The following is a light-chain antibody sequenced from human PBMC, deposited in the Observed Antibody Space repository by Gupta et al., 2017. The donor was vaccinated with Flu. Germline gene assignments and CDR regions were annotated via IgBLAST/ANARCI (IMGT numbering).Light chain of an antibody. Sequence: EIVLTQSPGTLSLSPGERATLSCRASQKIANYLAWYQQIPGQAPRLLIYDASKRATGIPARFSGSGSGTDFTLTISSLEPEDFALYYCQQRVNWPRTFGQGTKMDIK. CDR3: QQRVNWPRT. J-gene: IGKJ2*01. CDR1: QKIANY. V-gene: IGKV3-11*01. CDR2: DAS.